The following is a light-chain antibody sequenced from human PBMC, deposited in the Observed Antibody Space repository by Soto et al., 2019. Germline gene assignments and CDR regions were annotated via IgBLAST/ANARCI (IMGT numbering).Light chain of an antibody. CDR1: QSVSSN. CDR2: GAS. V-gene: IGKV3-15*01. J-gene: IGKJ1*01. CDR3: QQYNNWPLLT. Sequence: EIVMTQSPATLSASPGERATLSCRASQSVSSNLAWYQQKPGQAPRLLIYGASTRATGIPARFSGSGSGTEFTLTISSLQSEDFAVYYCQQYNNWPLLTFGQGTKVEIK.